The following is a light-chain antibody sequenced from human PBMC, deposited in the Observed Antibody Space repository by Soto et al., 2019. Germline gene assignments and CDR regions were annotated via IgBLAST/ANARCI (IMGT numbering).Light chain of an antibody. Sequence: QSVLTQPASVSRSPGQSITISCTGTSSDVGGYNYVSWYQQHPGKAPKLMIYDVSNRPSGVSNRFSGSNSGNTASLTISGLQAEDEADYYCSSYTSSSTLVVFGGGTKVTVL. CDR1: SSDVGGYNY. CDR2: DVS. V-gene: IGLV2-14*01. CDR3: SSYTSSSTLVV. J-gene: IGLJ2*01.